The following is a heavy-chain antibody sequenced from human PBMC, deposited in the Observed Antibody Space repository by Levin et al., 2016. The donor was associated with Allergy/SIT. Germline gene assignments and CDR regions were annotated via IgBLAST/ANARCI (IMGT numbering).Heavy chain of an antibody. CDR2: INWNGGST. J-gene: IGHJ4*02. CDR3: ARDPAGSSGLN. D-gene: IGHD6-13*01. Sequence: WIRQPPGKGLEWVSGINWNGGSTGYADSVKGRFTISRDNAKNSLYLQMNSLRAEDTALYYCARDPAGSSGLNWGQGTLVTVSS. V-gene: IGHV3-20*03.